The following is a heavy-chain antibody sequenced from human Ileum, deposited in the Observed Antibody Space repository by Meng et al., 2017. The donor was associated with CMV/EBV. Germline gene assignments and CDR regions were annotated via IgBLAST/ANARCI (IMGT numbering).Heavy chain of an antibody. CDR3: VRNFDS. D-gene: IGHD1-14*01. J-gene: IGHJ4*02. CDR1: SGSVSSTDW. Sequence: TLSLTCVVSSGSVSSTDWWSGVRRPPGKGLEWIGETSHTGKININPSLESRVTISLDKPKNHFSLTLNSVTAADTAVYYCVRNFDSWGQGTLVTVSS. V-gene: IGHV4-4*02. CDR2: TSHTGKI.